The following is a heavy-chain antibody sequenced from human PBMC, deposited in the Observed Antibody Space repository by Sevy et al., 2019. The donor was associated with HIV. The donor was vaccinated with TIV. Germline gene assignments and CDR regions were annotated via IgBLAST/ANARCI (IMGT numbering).Heavy chain of an antibody. J-gene: IGHJ5*02. CDR2: ISSSGSTI. CDR3: ARDRRGYSYGYGGNSFDP. V-gene: IGHV3-48*03. D-gene: IGHD5-18*01. CDR1: GFTFSSYE. Sequence: GGSLRLSCAASGFTFSSYEMNWVHQAPGKGLEWVSYISSSGSTIYYADSVKGRFTISRDNAKNSLYLQMNSLRAEDTAVYYCARDRRGYSYGYGGNSFDPWGQGTLVTVSS.